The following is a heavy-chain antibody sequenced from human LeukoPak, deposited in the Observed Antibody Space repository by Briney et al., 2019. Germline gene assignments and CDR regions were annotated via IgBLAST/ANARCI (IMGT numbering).Heavy chain of an antibody. CDR3: AYGGGCSGGTCYYIHH. V-gene: IGHV3-23*01. Sequence: GGSLRLSCAASGFIFSYHVMNWVRQVPGKGLEWVSTISAGGTYYADSVKGRFTISRDDSKNTLYLQMSSLRADDTAVYYCAYGGGCSGGTCYYIHHWGRGTLVTVSS. CDR1: GFIFSYHV. CDR2: ISAGGT. J-gene: IGHJ1*01. D-gene: IGHD2-15*01.